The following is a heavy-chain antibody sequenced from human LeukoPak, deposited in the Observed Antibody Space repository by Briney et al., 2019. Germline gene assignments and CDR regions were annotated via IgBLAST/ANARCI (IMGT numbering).Heavy chain of an antibody. J-gene: IGHJ4*02. CDR1: GGSISNYY. D-gene: IGHD5-18*01. CDR2: IYYSGST. Sequence: SETLSLTCTVSGGSISNYYWSWIRQPPGKGLEWIGYIYYSGSTNYNPSLKSRVTISVDTSKNQFSLKLSSVTAADTAVYYCARLISQQLWFFDYWGQGTLVTVSS. V-gene: IGHV4-59*08. CDR3: ARLISQQLWFFDY.